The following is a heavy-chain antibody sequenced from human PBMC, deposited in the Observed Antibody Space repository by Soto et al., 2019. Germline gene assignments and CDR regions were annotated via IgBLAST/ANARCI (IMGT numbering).Heavy chain of an antibody. CDR1: GGSISSSSYY. J-gene: IGHJ4*02. CDR3: ARHQTKGLWFGDQGYYFDY. V-gene: IGHV4-39*01. CDR2: IYYSGST. D-gene: IGHD3-10*01. Sequence: PSETLSLTCTVSGGSISSSSYYWGWIRQPPGKGLEWIGSIYYSGSTYYNPSLKSRVTISVDTSKNQLSLKLSSVTAADTAVYYCARHQTKGLWFGDQGYYFDYWGQGTLVTVSS.